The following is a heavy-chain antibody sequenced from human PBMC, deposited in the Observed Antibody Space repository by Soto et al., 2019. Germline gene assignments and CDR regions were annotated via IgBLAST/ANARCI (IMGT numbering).Heavy chain of an antibody. J-gene: IGHJ4*02. CDR2: ISGSGDST. CDR3: AKDAIYYYGSGSYYGDY. V-gene: IGHV3-23*01. D-gene: IGHD3-10*01. CDR1: GFTFSSYA. Sequence: PGGSLRLCCAASGFTFSSYAMSWVRQAPGKGLEWVSAISGSGDSTYYADSVKGRFTISRDNSKNTLYLQMNSLRADDTAVYFCAKDAIYYYGSGSYYGDYWGQGTLVTVSS.